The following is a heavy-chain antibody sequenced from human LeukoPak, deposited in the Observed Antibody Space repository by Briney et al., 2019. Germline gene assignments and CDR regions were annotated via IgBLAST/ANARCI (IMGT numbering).Heavy chain of an antibody. V-gene: IGHV4-30-2*01. J-gene: IGHJ3*02. CDR1: GGSISSGGYY. Sequence: SETLSLTCTVSGGSISSGGYYWSWIRQPPGKGLEWIGYIYHTGSTYDNPSLKSRVSISVDRSKNQFYLELSSVTAADTAVYYCARFSSTTLIVGATWIHAFDIWGQGTMVTVSS. CDR3: ARFSSTTLIVGATWIHAFDI. D-gene: IGHD1-26*01. CDR2: IYHTGST.